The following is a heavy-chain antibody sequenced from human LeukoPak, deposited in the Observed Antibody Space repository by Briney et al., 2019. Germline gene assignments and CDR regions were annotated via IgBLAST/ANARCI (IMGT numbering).Heavy chain of an antibody. Sequence: SETLSLTCAVSGYSISSGYYWGWIRQPPGKGVEWIANIYHTGSTYYNPSLQSRVTISLDTSKNQFSLKLSSVTAADTAVYYCARRKGYCSGGNCYPEPLDYWGQGTLVTVSS. CDR3: ARRKGYCSGGNCYPEPLDY. V-gene: IGHV4-38-2*01. D-gene: IGHD2-15*01. CDR1: GYSISSGYY. CDR2: IYHTGST. J-gene: IGHJ4*02.